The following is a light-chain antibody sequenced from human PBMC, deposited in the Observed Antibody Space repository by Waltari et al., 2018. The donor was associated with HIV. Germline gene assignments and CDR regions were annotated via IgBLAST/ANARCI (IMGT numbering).Light chain of an antibody. CDR3: CSYAGSSTLL. CDR2: EVT. V-gene: IGLV2-23*02. Sequence: QSALTQPASVSGSPGQSIPISCTGTSNDVGSYNLVSWYQHHPGKAPKLLIFEVTKRPSGVSNRFSASKSGNTASLTISGLQAEDEADYYCCSYAGSSTLLFGGGTKLSVL. J-gene: IGLJ2*01. CDR1: SNDVGSYNL.